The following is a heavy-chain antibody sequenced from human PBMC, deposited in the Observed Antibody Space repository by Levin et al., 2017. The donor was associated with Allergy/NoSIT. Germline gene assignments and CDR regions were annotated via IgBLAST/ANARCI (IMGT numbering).Heavy chain of an antibody. J-gene: IGHJ2*01. CDR3: VKQEDFSGSGTYLRYFDL. V-gene: IGHV3-64D*06. CDR1: GFPFSTCA. D-gene: IGHD3-10*01. Sequence: PGGSLRLSCSASGFPFSTCAMHWVRQAPGKGLEFVSTISSNGIETFYADSVKGRFTISRDNSKNMLYLQMSSLRTEDTAVFYCVKQEDFSGSGTYLRYFDLWGRGTLVAVSS. CDR2: ISSNGIET.